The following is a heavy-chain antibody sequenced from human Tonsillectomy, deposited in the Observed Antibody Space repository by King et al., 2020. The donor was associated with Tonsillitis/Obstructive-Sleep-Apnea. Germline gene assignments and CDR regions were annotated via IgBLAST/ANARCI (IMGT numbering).Heavy chain of an antibody. D-gene: IGHD6-19*01. J-gene: IGHJ3*02. CDR2: INTNTGRP. CDR3: ARDISSGWSRNDAFDI. Sequence: VKMVQSGSELKKPGASVKVSCKASGYTLTSYAMKWVRQAPGQGLEWMGWINTNTGRPTYAQGFTGRFVFSWDTSVSTAYLQISSLKAEDTAVYYCARDISSGWSRNDAFDIWGQGTMVTVSS. CDR1: GYTLTSYA. V-gene: IGHV7-4-1*02.